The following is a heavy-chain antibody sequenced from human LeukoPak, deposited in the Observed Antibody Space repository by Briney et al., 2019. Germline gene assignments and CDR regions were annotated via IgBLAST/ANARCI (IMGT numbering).Heavy chain of an antibody. V-gene: IGHV3-30*01. D-gene: IGHD2-21*02. CDR1: GFTFSTSA. CDR3: ARYLFSDFYFDQ. J-gene: IGHJ4*02. Sequence: PGKSLRLSCAASGFTFSTSAVHWIRQAPGRGREWVAVISIDGNNPYYADTVKGRFTISRDNSKNTLYLQMTSLKTEDTAVYYCARYLFSDFYFDQWGQGTLVTVSS. CDR2: ISIDGNNP.